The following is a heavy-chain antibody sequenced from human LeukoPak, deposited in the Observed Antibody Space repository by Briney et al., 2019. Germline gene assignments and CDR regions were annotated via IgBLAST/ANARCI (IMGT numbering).Heavy chain of an antibody. CDR1: GDSISGYY. V-gene: IGHV4-4*08. J-gene: IGHJ5*02. CDR3: ATNGNPGRNWFDP. CDR2: IHNSGNS. Sequence: SETLSLTCSVSGDSISGYYWSWIRQPPGKGLEWIAYIHNSGNSNYNPSLKSRVTISVDTSKNQLSLELSSVTAADTAVYSCATNGNPGRNWFDPWGQGTLVTVSS. D-gene: IGHD1-26*01.